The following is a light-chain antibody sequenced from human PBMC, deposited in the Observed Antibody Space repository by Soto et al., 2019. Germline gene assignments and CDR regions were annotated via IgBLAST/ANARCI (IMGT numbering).Light chain of an antibody. J-gene: IGKJ5*01. V-gene: IGKV3-20*01. CDR3: QQYGSSPPIS. CDR1: QSVSSGY. CDR2: ATS. Sequence: EIVLTQSPGALSLSPGARATLSCRASQSVSSGYLAWYQQKPGQAPRLLIFATSRRATGIPDRFSGSGSGIYFTLTISRLEPKDVVVYYCQQYGSSPPISFGQGTRLEIK.